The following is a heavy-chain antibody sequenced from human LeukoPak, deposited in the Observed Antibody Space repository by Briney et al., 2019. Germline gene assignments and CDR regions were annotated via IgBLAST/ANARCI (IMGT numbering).Heavy chain of an antibody. Sequence: PSQTLPLTCTVSGGSISSGSYYWSWIRQPAGKGLEWIGRIYTSGSTNYNPSLKSRVTISVDTSKNQFSLKLSSVTAADTAVYYCASGVIAIDAFDIWGQGTMVTVSS. J-gene: IGHJ3*02. CDR2: IYTSGST. CDR3: ASGVIAIDAFDI. V-gene: IGHV4-61*02. CDR1: GGSISSGSYY. D-gene: IGHD2-21*01.